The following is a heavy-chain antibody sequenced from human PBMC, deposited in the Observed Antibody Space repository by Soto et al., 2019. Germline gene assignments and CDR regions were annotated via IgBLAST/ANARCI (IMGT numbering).Heavy chain of an antibody. Sequence: EVQLVESGGGLVQPGGSLRLSCAASGFTVSSNYMSWVRQAPGKGLEWVSVIYSGGSTYYADSVKSRFTITRDNSKIAPHLQINSLRSEDTAVDYWARARLPTGVADWGQGTTFTFSS. CDR2: IYSGGST. V-gene: IGHV3-66*01. D-gene: IGHD6-25*01. J-gene: IGHJ6*02. CDR1: GFTVSSNY. CDR3: ARARLPTGVAD.